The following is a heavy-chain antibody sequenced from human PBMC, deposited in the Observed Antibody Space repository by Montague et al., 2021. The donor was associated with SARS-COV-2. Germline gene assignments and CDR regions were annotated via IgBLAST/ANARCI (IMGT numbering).Heavy chain of an antibody. CDR3: ARQPTLEYCGGDCYLDAFDI. D-gene: IGHD2-21*02. V-gene: IGHV4-31*03. Sequence: TLSLTFTVSGGSISSGGYYWSWIRQHPGRGLEWIGYIHYSGSTYYNPSLKSRVTISVGTSKNQLSLRLSAVTAADTAVYSCARQPTLEYCGGDCYLDAFDIWGQGTMVTVSS. CDR2: IHYSGST. J-gene: IGHJ3*02. CDR1: GGSISSGGYY.